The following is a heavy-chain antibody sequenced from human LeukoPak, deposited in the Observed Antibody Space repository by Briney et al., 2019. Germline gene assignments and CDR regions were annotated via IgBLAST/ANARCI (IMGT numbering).Heavy chain of an antibody. CDR1: GFTFSSYS. CDR3: AKDLSSGYSLDY. V-gene: IGHV3-21*04. Sequence: PGGSLRLSCAATGFTFSSYSMNWVRQAPGKGLEWVSSISSSSSYIYYADSVKGRFTISRDNSKNTLFLQMNSLRAEDTAVYYCAKDLSSGYSLDYWGQGTLVTVSS. J-gene: IGHJ4*02. CDR2: ISSSSSYI. D-gene: IGHD3-22*01.